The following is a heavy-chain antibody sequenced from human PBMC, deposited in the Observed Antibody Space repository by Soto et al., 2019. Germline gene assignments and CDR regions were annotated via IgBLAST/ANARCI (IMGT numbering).Heavy chain of an antibody. J-gene: IGHJ4*02. CDR2: ISWNSGSI. Sequence: GGSLRLSCAASGFTFDDYAMHWVRQAPGKGLEWVSGISWNSGSIGYADSVKGRFTIYRDNAKNSLYLQMNSLRAEDTALYYCAKDMGYSGYIDYWGQGTLVTVSS. V-gene: IGHV3-9*01. D-gene: IGHD5-12*01. CDR1: GFTFDDYA. CDR3: AKDMGYSGYIDY.